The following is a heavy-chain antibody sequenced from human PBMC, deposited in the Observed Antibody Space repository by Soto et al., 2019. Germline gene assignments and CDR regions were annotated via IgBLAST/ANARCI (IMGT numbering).Heavy chain of an antibody. CDR1: GFTFSSYW. D-gene: IGHD5-18*01. CDR3: ARGDGDRFEGNGYLGRH. Sequence: EVQLVESGGGLVQPGESLTLSCAASGFTFSSYWMHWVRQAPGKGLVWVSRIKTDGSGTYYADSVQGRFTISRDNAKNTRYLQMNSLRVEDTAVYFCARGDGDRFEGNGYLGRHWGQGHLVTVSS. CDR2: IKTDGSGT. V-gene: IGHV3-74*01. J-gene: IGHJ4*02.